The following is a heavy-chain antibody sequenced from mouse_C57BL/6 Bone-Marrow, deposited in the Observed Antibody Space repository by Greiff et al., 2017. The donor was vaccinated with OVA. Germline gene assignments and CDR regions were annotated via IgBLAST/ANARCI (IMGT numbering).Heavy chain of an antibody. CDR2: INPSSGYT. CDR1: GYTFTSYW. J-gene: IGHJ3*01. Sequence: QVQLKESGAELAKPGASVKLSFKASGYTFTSYWMHWVKQRPGQGLEWIGYINPSSGYTKYNQKFKDKATLTADKSSSTAYMQLSSLTYEDSAVYYCARPYYYGRGWFAYWGQGTLVTVSA. V-gene: IGHV1-7*01. CDR3: ARPYYYGRGWFAY. D-gene: IGHD1-1*01.